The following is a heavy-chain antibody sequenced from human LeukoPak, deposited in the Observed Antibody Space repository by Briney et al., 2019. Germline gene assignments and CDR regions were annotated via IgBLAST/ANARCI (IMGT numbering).Heavy chain of an antibody. J-gene: IGHJ4*02. CDR3: VRGTNDWTGIDY. V-gene: IGHV3-74*01. CDR1: GFTFSNYW. Sequence: GVSLRLSCAASGFTFSNYWMHWVRQAPGKGLVWVSRINPDGSSTDYADSVKGRFTISRDNARNTLYLQMNSLRVEDTAIYYCVRGTNDWTGIDYWGQGTLVTVSS. CDR2: INPDGSST. D-gene: IGHD2-8*01.